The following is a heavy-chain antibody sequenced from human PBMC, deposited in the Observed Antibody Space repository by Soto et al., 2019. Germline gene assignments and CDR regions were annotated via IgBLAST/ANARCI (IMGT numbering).Heavy chain of an antibody. D-gene: IGHD1-26*01. CDR3: ARGVSAGVDY. Sequence: QVQLVQSGAEVREPGASVKVSCKASGYSFTSLDINWVRQTAGQGLEWMGWMQHSTGRTGHAQKSQGRVTMTRDTSINTAYMELTTLTADDTAVYDCARGVSAGVDYWGQGTLVTVTS. CDR2: MQHSTGRT. V-gene: IGHV1-8*01. CDR1: GYSFTSLD. J-gene: IGHJ4*02.